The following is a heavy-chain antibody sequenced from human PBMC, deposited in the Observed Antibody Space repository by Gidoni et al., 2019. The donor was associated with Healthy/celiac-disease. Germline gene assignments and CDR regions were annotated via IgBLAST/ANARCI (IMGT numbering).Heavy chain of an antibody. V-gene: IGHV1-2*04. D-gene: IGHD2-15*01. CDR2: INPNCGRT. Sequence: QVQLVQSGAEVKKPGASVKVSCKASGYTFTGDYMPWVRQATGQGLEWIGWINPNCGRTNDAQKFHGWVTMTRDTSISTAYMRLSRLISDDTAVYYCARAGYCSGGSCYSDDAFDIWGQGTMVTVSS. J-gene: IGHJ3*02. CDR1: GYTFTGDY. CDR3: ARAGYCSGGSCYSDDAFDI.